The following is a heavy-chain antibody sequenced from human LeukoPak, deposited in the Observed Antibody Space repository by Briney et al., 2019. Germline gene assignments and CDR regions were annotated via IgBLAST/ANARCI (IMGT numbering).Heavy chain of an antibody. CDR2: IYTSGST. Sequence: SSQTLSLTCTVSGGSISGGSYYWSWIRQPAGKGLEWIGRIYTSGSTNHNPSLKSRVIISVDTSKNQFSLKLSSVTAADTAVYYCAREVGRGIFGVVINHFYYYYGMDVWGQGTTVTVSS. J-gene: IGHJ6*02. CDR1: GGSISGGSYY. V-gene: IGHV4-61*02. CDR3: AREVGRGIFGVVINHFYYYYGMDV. D-gene: IGHD3-3*01.